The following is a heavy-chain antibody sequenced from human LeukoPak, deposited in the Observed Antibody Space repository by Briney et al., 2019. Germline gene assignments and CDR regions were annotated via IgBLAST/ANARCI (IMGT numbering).Heavy chain of an antibody. Sequence: GGSLRLSCAASGFTFSSYGMSWVRQAPGKGLEWVSGISGSGGSTYYADSVKGRFTISRDNAKKSLYLQMNSLRAEDTAVYYCARDGDILTGYYKYYFDYWGQEPWSPSPQ. CDR1: GFTFSSYG. CDR3: ARDGDILTGYYKYYFDY. V-gene: IGHV3-23*01. J-gene: IGHJ4*01. CDR2: ISGSGGST. D-gene: IGHD3-9*01.